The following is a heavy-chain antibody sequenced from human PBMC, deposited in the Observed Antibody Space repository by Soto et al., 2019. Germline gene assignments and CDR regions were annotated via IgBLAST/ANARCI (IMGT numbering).Heavy chain of an antibody. Sequence: GGSLRLSCAASGFTFSSYWMHWVRQAPGKGLVWVSRINSDGSSTSYADSVKGRFTISRDNAKNTLYLQMNSLRAEDTAVYYCARDIVVVPAAIHDYGDYYYYYGMDVWGQGTTVTVSS. CDR3: ARDIVVVPAAIHDYGDYYYYYGMDV. J-gene: IGHJ6*02. CDR2: INSDGSST. V-gene: IGHV3-74*01. D-gene: IGHD2-2*02. CDR1: GFTFSSYW.